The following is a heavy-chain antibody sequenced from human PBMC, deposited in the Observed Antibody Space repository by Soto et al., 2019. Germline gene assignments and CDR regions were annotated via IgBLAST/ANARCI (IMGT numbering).Heavy chain of an antibody. Sequence: PSQTLSLTCAISGDSVSSNSAAWNWIRRSPSRGLEWLGRTYYRSKWYNDYAVSVKSRITINPDTSKNQFSLQLNSVTPEDTAVYYCARARGKEQWLVQNSYYYGMDVWGQGTTVTVSS. CDR3: ARARGKEQWLVQNSYYYGMDV. CDR1: GDSVSSNSAA. V-gene: IGHV6-1*01. CDR2: TYYRSKWYN. D-gene: IGHD6-19*01. J-gene: IGHJ6*02.